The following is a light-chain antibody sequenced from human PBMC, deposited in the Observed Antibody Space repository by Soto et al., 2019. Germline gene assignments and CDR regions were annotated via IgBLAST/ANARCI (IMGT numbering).Light chain of an antibody. J-gene: IGKJ1*01. CDR2: GAS. CDR1: QSVDIN. Sequence: EIVMTQSPATLSVSPGESATLSCRASQSVDINLAWYQKKAGQAPRLLIYGASTRATAIPARFSGSGSGTEFTLTISSLQSEEFAVYFCQHYNNWPWTFGQGTKVDIK. V-gene: IGKV3-15*01. CDR3: QHYNNWPWT.